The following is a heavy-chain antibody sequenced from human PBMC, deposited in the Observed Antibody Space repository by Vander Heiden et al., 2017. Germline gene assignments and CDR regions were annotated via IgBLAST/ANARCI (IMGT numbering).Heavy chain of an antibody. CDR2: INIDGSST. CDR3: ARVVYGGNLRAVDY. CDR1: GFTSSSCR. D-gene: IGHD4-17*01. J-gene: IGHJ4*02. Sequence: VQLVESGGGLVPPGGSLRLSCAASGFTSSSCRMHWVRQAPGKGLVWVSRINIDGSSTNYADSVKGRFTISRDNAKNTLYLQMDSLRAEDTAVYYCARVVYGGNLRAVDYWGQGTLVTVSS. V-gene: IGHV3-74*01.